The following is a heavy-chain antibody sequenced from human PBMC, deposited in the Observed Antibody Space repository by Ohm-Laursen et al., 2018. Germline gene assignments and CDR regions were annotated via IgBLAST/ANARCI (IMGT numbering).Heavy chain of an antibody. CDR2: ISGSGGST. CDR3: AKFDGYSYGSDYGMDV. CDR1: GFTFSSYE. V-gene: IGHV3-23*01. Sequence: SLRLSCAASGFTFSSYEMNWVRQAPGKGLEWVSGISGSGGSTNYADSVKGRFTISRDNSKNTLYLQMNSLRAEDTAVYYCAKFDGYSYGSDYGMDVWGQGTTVTVSS. D-gene: IGHD5-18*01. J-gene: IGHJ6*02.